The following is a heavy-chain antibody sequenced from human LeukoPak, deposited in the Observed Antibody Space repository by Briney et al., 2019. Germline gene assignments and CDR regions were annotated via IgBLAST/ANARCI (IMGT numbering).Heavy chain of an antibody. CDR2: IDWDDDK. CDR3: ARTSGELLPGTYYYYYYGMDV. Sequence: QTLTLTCTFSGFSLSTSGMCVSWIRQPPGKALEWLARIDWDDDKYYSTSLKTRLTISKDTSKNQVVLTMTNMDPVDTATYYCARTSGELLPGTYYYYYYGMDVWGQGTTVTVSS. D-gene: IGHD3-10*01. V-gene: IGHV2-70*11. J-gene: IGHJ6*02. CDR1: GFSLSTSGMC.